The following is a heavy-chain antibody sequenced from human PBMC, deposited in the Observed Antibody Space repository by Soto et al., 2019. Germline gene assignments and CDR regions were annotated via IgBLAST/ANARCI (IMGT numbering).Heavy chain of an antibody. CDR2: IWYDGSKK. Sequence: QVDLVESGGGVVQPGESPRLSCATSGFTFSEDAMHWVRQAPGKGLEWVAVIWYDGSKKHYADSVKGRFTISRDNSKNTLFLQMNSLTAEDTAVYWCVREGRHTAMFSGFDYWGQGTRVTASS. J-gene: IGHJ4*02. CDR1: GFTFSEDA. CDR3: VREGRHTAMFSGFDY. D-gene: IGHD5-18*01. V-gene: IGHV3-33*01.